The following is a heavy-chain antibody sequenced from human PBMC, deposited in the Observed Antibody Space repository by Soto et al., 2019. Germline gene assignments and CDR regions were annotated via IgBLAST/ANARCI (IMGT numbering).Heavy chain of an antibody. Sequence: SQTLSLTCAMSGDSVSINSAAWNWIRQSPSRGLEWLGRTYYRSKWYNDYAVSVKSRITIKPDTSKHQFSLQLNSVTPEDTAVYYCARSTFSFKYSGHDYYFAYSGQGTLVTVSS. CDR2: TYYRSKWYN. V-gene: IGHV6-1*01. CDR3: ARSTFSFKYSGHDYYFAY. J-gene: IGHJ4*02. CDR1: GDSVSINSAA. D-gene: IGHD5-12*01.